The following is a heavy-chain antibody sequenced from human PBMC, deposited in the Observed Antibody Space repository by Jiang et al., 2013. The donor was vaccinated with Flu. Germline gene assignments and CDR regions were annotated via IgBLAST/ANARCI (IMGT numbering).Heavy chain of an antibody. CDR3: ARRPRFYYYDSSRDAFDI. D-gene: IGHD3-22*01. CDR2: IYYSGST. CDR1: GGSISSSSYY. V-gene: IGHV4-39*01. J-gene: IGHJ3*02. Sequence: LLKPSETLSLTCTVSGGSISSSSYYWGWIRQPPGRGWTWIGSIYYSGSTYYNPSLKSRVTISVDTSKNQFSLKLSSVTAADTAVYYCARRPRFYYYDSSRDAFDIWGQGTMVTVSS.